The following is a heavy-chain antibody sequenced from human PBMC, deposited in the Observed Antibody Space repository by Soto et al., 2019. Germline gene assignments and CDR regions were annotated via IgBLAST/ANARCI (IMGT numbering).Heavy chain of an antibody. CDR1: GGSFSGYY. J-gene: IGHJ5*02. CDR2: INHSGGT. Sequence: SETLSLTCAVYGGSFSGYYWSWIRQPPGKGLEWIGEINHSGGTNYNPSLKSRVTISVDTSKNQFSLKLSSVTAADTAVYYCARARADLRYFDWWGYWFDPWGQGTLVTVSS. V-gene: IGHV4-34*01. D-gene: IGHD3-9*01. CDR3: ARARADLRYFDWWGYWFDP.